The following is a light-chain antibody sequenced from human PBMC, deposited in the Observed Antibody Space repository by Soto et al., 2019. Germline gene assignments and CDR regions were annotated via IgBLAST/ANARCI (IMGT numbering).Light chain of an antibody. J-gene: IGLJ3*02. V-gene: IGLV2-11*01. CDR2: DVI. CDR1: SSDVGGYNY. Sequence: QSALTQPRSVSGSPGQSVTISCTGTSSDVGGYNYVSWYQHHPGKAPEVIIYDVIKRPSGVPDRFSGSKSGNTASLTISGLQAEDEADYYCQAYDYSLTASVFGGGTKLTVL. CDR3: QAYDYSLTASV.